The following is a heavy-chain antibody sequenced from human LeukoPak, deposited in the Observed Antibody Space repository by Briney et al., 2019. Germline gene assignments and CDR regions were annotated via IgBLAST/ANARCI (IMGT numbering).Heavy chain of an antibody. J-gene: IGHJ4*02. CDR1: GGSIGSGSYY. Sequence: SETLSLTCTVSGGSIGSGSYYWGWIRQPPGKGLEWIGSIYYSGSTYYNPSLKSRVTISVDTSKNQFSLKLSSVTAADTAVYYCARLLRYFDWARGYFDYWGQGTLVTVSS. V-gene: IGHV4-39*01. CDR2: IYYSGST. D-gene: IGHD3-9*01. CDR3: ARLLRYFDWARGYFDY.